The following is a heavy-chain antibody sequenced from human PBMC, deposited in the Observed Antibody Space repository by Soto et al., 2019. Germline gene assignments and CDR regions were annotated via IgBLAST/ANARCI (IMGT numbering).Heavy chain of an antibody. CDR2: INHSGST. CDR1: GGSFSGYY. J-gene: IGHJ4*02. Sequence: SETLSLTCAVYGGSFSGYYWSWIRQPQGKGLEWIGEINHSGSTNYNPSLKSRVTISVDTSKNPFSLKLSSVTAADMAVYYCARGWGGYQRGWGQGTLVAVAS. CDR3: ARGWGGYQRG. D-gene: IGHD3-3*01. V-gene: IGHV4-34*01.